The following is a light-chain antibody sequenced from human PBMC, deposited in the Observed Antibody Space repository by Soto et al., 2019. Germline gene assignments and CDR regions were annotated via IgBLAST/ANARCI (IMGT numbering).Light chain of an antibody. V-gene: IGKV3-15*01. J-gene: IGKJ5*01. CDR3: QQYNNWPPKIT. CDR2: GAS. Sequence: EIVMTQSPATLSVSPGERATLSCRASQSVSSNVAWYQRRPGQAPRLLIYGASTRATGIPARFSGSVSGTEFTLTISSLRSEDFAVYYCQQYNNWPPKITFGQGTRLEIK. CDR1: QSVSSN.